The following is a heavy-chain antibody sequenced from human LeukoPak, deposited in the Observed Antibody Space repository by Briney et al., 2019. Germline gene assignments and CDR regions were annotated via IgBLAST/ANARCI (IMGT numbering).Heavy chain of an antibody. D-gene: IGHD4-23*01. Sequence: SLILSCAPAGFTFSSYSMNCVRQAPRNVLEWVSSIGSTSSTIDYAASVKGRLTTSRENAKNSLYLQMRSRRAEDTVVYYCARDFTFYGGDWFDPSGDGTLVTVSS. V-gene: IGHV3-48*04. CDR1: GFTFSSYS. CDR2: IGSTSSTI. J-gene: IGHJ5*02. CDR3: ARDFTFYGGDWFDP.